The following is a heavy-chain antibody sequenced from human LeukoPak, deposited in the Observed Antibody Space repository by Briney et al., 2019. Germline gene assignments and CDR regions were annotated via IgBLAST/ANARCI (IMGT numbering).Heavy chain of an antibody. CDR2: INHSGST. J-gene: IGHJ4*02. Sequence: PSETLSLTCAVYGGSFSGYYWSWIRQPPGKGLEWIGEINHSGSTNYNPSLKSRVTISVDTFKNQFSLKLSSVTAADTAVYYCARHMVRGVTDYWGQGTLVTVSS. V-gene: IGHV4-34*01. CDR3: ARHMVRGVTDY. D-gene: IGHD3-10*01. CDR1: GGSFSGYY.